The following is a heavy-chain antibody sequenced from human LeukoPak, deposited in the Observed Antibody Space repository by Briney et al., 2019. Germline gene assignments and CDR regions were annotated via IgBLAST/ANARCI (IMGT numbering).Heavy chain of an antibody. CDR1: GGSISAYY. CDR2: IYYIGST. CDR3: ARLLKGSYYLYGLDV. J-gene: IGHJ6*02. V-gene: IGHV4-59*08. Sequence: SETLSLTCTVSGGSISAYYWSWIRQPPGKGLEWIGYIYYIGSTNYNPSLKSRVTTSVDTSKNQFSLKLSSVTAADTAVYYCARLLKGSYYLYGLDVWGQGTTVTVSS.